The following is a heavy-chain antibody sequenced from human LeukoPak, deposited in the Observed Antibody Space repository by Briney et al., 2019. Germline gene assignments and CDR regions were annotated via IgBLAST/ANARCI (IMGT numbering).Heavy chain of an antibody. CDR3: ATPSPRDGYEGSFDY. CDR1: GFTFSSYA. CDR2: ISYDGSNK. J-gene: IGHJ4*02. V-gene: IGHV3-30-3*01. Sequence: QPGRSLRLSCAASGFTFSSYAMHWVRQAPGKGLEWVAVISYDGSNKYYADSVKGRFTISRDNSKNTLYLQMNSLRAEDTAVYYCATPSPRDGYEGSFDYWGQGTLVTVSS. D-gene: IGHD5-24*01.